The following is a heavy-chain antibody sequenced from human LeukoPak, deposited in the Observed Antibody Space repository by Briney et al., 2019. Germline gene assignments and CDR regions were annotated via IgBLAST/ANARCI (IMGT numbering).Heavy chain of an antibody. V-gene: IGHV4-31*03. D-gene: IGHD3-22*01. CDR1: GGSISSGGYY. J-gene: IGHJ5*02. CDR2: IYYSGST. CDR3: ARGKEGYYYDTDEGVRFDP. Sequence: SQTLSPTCTVSGGSISSGGYYWSWIRQHPGKGLEWIGYIYYSGSTYYNPSLKSRVTISVDTSKNQFSLKLSSVTAADTAVYYCARGKEGYYYDTDEGVRFDPWGQGTLVTVSS.